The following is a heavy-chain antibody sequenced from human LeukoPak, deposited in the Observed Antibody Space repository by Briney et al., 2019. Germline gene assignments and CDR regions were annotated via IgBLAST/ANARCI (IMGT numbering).Heavy chain of an antibody. Sequence: PGGSLRLSCAASGFTFSSYGMHWVRQAPGKGLEWVAFIRYDGSNKYYADSVKGRFTISRDNSKNTLYLQMNSLRAEDTAVYYCAKDPSPKLRYYRLGAFDIWGQGTMVTVSS. CDR2: IRYDGSNK. J-gene: IGHJ3*02. CDR1: GFTFSSYG. CDR3: AKDPSPKLRYYRLGAFDI. D-gene: IGHD3-9*01. V-gene: IGHV3-30*02.